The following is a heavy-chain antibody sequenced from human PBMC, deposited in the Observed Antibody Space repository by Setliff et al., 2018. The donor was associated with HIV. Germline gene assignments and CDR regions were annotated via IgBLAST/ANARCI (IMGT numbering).Heavy chain of an antibody. D-gene: IGHD1-26*01. Sequence: ASVKVSCKASGYTYTDYGISWVRQATGQGLEWMGWINTYNGNRDLAQKVRGRVTLTTDESKETVYMELRSLRSDDTAVYYCASDKAQSGSQFPRDAFDVWGRGTLVTVSS. J-gene: IGHJ3*01. CDR3: ASDKAQSGSQFPRDAFDV. CDR2: INTYNGNR. CDR1: GYTYTDYG. V-gene: IGHV1-18*01.